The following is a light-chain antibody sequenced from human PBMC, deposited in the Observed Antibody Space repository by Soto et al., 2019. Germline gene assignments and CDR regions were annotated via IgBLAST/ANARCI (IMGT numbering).Light chain of an antibody. V-gene: IGLV2-11*01. CDR3: CSYAGSYIWV. CDR2: DVS. CDR1: SSDVGGYNY. J-gene: IGLJ3*02. Sequence: QSALTQPRSVSGSPGQSVTISCTGTSSDVGGYNYVSWYQQHPGKAPQLMIYDVSKRPSGVPDLFSGSKSGNTASLTISGLQAEDEADYYFCSYAGSYIWVFGGGTKLTVL.